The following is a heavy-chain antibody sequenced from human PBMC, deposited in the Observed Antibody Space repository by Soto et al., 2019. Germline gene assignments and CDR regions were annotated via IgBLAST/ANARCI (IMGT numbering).Heavy chain of an antibody. V-gene: IGHV3-74*01. D-gene: IGHD6-13*01. J-gene: IGHJ4*02. Sequence: GSLRLSCPASGFTFSSDCMHWVGRAPGKGLVWVSRINSDGSSTSYADSVKGRFTISRDNAKNTLYLQMNSLRAEDTAVYYCARGSGSWYEIDYWGQGTLVTVSS. CDR1: GFTFSSDC. CDR2: INSDGSST. CDR3: ARGSGSWYEIDY.